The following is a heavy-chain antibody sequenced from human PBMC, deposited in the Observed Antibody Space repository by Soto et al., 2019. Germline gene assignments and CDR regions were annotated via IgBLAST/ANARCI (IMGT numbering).Heavy chain of an antibody. D-gene: IGHD6-13*01. Sequence: SETLSLTCTGSGGSISSYYWSWIRQPAGKGLEWIGRIYTSGSTNYNPSLKSRVTMSVDTSKNQFSLKLSSVTAADTAVYYCARVRRYSSSWTFDYWGQGTLVTVSS. CDR2: IYTSGST. CDR3: ARVRRYSSSWTFDY. J-gene: IGHJ4*02. CDR1: GGSISSYY. V-gene: IGHV4-4*07.